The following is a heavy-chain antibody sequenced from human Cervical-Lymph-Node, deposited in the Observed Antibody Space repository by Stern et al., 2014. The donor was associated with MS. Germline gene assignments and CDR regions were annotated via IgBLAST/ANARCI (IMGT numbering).Heavy chain of an antibody. Sequence: VQLVESGGGVVQPGRSLRLSCAASGFTFSNYGMHWVRQAPGKGLEWVAVILYDGSNKYYADSVKGRFTVSRDNSKNTLYLQMNSLRADDTAIYYCAKDRGSSVAARYFDYWGQGTLGTGSS. V-gene: IGHV3-30*18. CDR3: AKDRGSSVAARYFDY. J-gene: IGHJ4*02. CDR1: GFTFSNYG. CDR2: ILYDGSNK. D-gene: IGHD6-6*01.